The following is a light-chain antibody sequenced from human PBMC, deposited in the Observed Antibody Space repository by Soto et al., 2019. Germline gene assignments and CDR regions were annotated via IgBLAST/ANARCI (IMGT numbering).Light chain of an antibody. V-gene: IGLV2-14*03. CDR3: SSYITSTTPVV. CDR1: RSDVGDYIY. Sequence: QSVLTQPASVSGSPGQSITISCTGIRSDVGDYIYVSWYQQHPGKAPKLLIPDVNDRPSGVSNRFSGAKSGNTASLSISGLQAEDEADYYCSSYITSTTPVVFGGGTKVTVL. J-gene: IGLJ3*02. CDR2: DVN.